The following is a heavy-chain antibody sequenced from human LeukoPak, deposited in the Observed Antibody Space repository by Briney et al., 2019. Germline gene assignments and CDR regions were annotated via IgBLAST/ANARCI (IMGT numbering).Heavy chain of an antibody. Sequence: GGSLRLSCAASGFTFSSYWMHWVRQAPGKGLVWVSRINSDGSSTSYADSVKGRFTISRDNAKNTLYLQMNGLRAEDTAVYYCAKDGGLWVSAHWGDSWGRGTLVTVSS. CDR1: GFTFSSYW. V-gene: IGHV3-74*01. J-gene: IGHJ4*02. CDR2: INSDGSST. CDR3: AKDGGLWVSAHWGDS. D-gene: IGHD7-27*01.